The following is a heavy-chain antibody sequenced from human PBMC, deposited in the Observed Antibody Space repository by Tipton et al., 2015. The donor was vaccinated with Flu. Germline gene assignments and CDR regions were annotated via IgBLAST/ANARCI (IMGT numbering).Heavy chain of an antibody. CDR3: SRGGGYDSSGYPSYYYGMDV. J-gene: IGHJ6*02. V-gene: IGHV3-30-3*01. D-gene: IGHD3-22*01. Sequence: SLRLSCAASGFTFSSYAMHWVRQAPGKRLEWVAVISYDGSNKYYADSVKGRFTISRDNSKNTLYLQMNSLRAEDTAVYYCSRGGGYDSSGYPSYYYGMDVWGQGTTVTVSS. CDR1: GFTFSSYA. CDR2: ISYDGSNK.